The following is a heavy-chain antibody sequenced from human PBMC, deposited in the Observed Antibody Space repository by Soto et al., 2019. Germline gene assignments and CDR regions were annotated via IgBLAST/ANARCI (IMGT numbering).Heavy chain of an antibody. CDR2: IKEDGSEK. D-gene: IGHD2-21*02. Sequence: GGSLRLSCAASGFSLSYYWMSWVRQAPGKGLEWVANIKEDGSEKYYVDSVKGRFTISRDNAKNSVCLQMSSLRVEDTAVYYCARDCSGGDCYYWGQGTLVTVSS. CDR3: ARDCSGGDCYY. V-gene: IGHV3-7*01. J-gene: IGHJ4*02. CDR1: GFSLSYYW.